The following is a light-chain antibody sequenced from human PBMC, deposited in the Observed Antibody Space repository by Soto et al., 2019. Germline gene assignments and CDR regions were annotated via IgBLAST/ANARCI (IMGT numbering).Light chain of an antibody. CDR3: HQYNNWPWT. J-gene: IGKJ1*01. V-gene: IGKV1-5*01. CDR1: QSINNW. Sequence: DIQMTQSPSSLSASVGDRVTITCRASQSINNWLAWYQQKPGKAPKLLMYDASSVERGVPSRFSGSGSGTEFTLTIRSLQSEDSALYFCHQYNNWPWTFGQGTKVDIK. CDR2: DAS.